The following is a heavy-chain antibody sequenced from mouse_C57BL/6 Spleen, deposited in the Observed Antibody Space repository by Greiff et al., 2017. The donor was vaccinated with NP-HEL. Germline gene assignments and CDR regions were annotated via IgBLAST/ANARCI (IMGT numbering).Heavy chain of an antibody. V-gene: IGHV10-1*01. CDR1: GFSFNTYA. Sequence: EVQLVESGGGLVQPKGSLKLSCAASGFSFNTYAMNWVRQAPGKGLEWVARIRSKSNNYATYYADSVKDRFTISRDDSESMLYLQMNNLKTEDTAMYYCVREGWFLGAMDYWGQGTSVTVSS. J-gene: IGHJ4*01. D-gene: IGHD2-3*01. CDR2: IRSKSNNYAT. CDR3: VREGWFLGAMDY.